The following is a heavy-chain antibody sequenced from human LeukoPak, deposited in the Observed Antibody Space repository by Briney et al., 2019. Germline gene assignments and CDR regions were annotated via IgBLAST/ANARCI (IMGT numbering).Heavy chain of an antibody. CDR2: INPSGSSA. CDR3: ARDNSVGETAWWFDP. D-gene: IGHD1-26*01. Sequence: GASVKVSCKVSGYTFTSYYMHWVRQAPGRGLEWMGFINPSGSSAAYAQKFQGRLTMTRDMFTSTDYMELTSLTSDDTAVYYCARDNSVGETAWWFDPWGQGTLVTVSS. J-gene: IGHJ5*02. V-gene: IGHV1-46*01. CDR1: GYTFTSYY.